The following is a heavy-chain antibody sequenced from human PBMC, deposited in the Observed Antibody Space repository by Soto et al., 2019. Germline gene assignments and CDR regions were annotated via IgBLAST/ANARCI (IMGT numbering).Heavy chain of an antibody. CDR1: GGSISSYY. CDR2: IYTSGST. Sequence: SETLSLTCTVSGGSISSYYWSWIRQPAGKGLEWIGRIYTSGSTNYNPSLKSRVTMSVDTSKNQFSLKLSSVTAADTAVYYCARDHTIEYSSSDPYYYYYGMDVWGQGTTVTVSS. D-gene: IGHD6-6*01. J-gene: IGHJ6*02. CDR3: ARDHTIEYSSSDPYYYYYGMDV. V-gene: IGHV4-4*07.